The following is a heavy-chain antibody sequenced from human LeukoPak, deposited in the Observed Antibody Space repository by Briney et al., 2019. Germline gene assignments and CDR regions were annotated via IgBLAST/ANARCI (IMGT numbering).Heavy chain of an antibody. CDR3: ARESSGSRYGGSFDV. CDR2: ISSSTRYI. D-gene: IGHD6-19*01. J-gene: IGHJ3*01. V-gene: IGHV3-21*01. CDR1: GFTFSSYS. Sequence: GGSLRLSCAASGFTFSSYSINWVRQAPGQGLEWVSSISSSTRYIYYADSVKGRFTISRDNAKNSLYLQMNSLRAEDTAVYYCARESSGSRYGGSFDVWGQGTMVTVSS.